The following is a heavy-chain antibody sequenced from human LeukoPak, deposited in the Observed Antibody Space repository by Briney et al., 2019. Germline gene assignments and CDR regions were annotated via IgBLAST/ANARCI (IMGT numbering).Heavy chain of an antibody. CDR2: IYYSGST. CDR1: GGSISSYY. V-gene: IGHV4-59*01. J-gene: IGHJ5*02. D-gene: IGHD6-19*01. CDR3: ASLQYSREDWFDP. Sequence: SETLSLTCTVSGGSISSYYWSCIRQPPGKGLEWIGYIYYSGSTNYDPSLKSRVTISVDTSKNQFSLKLSSVTAADTAVYYCASLQYSREDWFDPWGQGTLVTVSS.